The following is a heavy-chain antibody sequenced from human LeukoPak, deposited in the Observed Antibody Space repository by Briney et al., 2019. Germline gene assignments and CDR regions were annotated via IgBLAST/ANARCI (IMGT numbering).Heavy chain of an antibody. CDR3: ARDLEAVVVVPAAYTPFDP. CDR2: IIPILGIA. V-gene: IGHV1-69*04. J-gene: IGHJ5*02. Sequence: SVKVSCKASGGTFSSYTISWVRQAPGQGLEWMGRIIPILGIANYAQKFQGRVTITADKSTSTAYMELSSLRSEDTAVYYCARDLEAVVVVPAAYTPFDPWGQGTLVTASS. D-gene: IGHD2-2*01. CDR1: GGTFSSYT.